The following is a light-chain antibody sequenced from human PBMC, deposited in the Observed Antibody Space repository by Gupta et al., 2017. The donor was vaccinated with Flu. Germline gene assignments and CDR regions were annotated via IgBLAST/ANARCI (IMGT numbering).Light chain of an antibody. Sequence: DGVLTQSPLSLPVTLGQPASISCRSSQSIVYSDRDSYVSWFHQRPGQSPRRLIYKASNRDPGVPDRISGSGSGTDFTLKISRVEAEDVGVYYCMHSTRWPWTFGQGTKVEIK. J-gene: IGKJ1*01. CDR1: QSIVYSDRDSY. V-gene: IGKV2-30*01. CDR2: KAS. CDR3: MHSTRWPWT.